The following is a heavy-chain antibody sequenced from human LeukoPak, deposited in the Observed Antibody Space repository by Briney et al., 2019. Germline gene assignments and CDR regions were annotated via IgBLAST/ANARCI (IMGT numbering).Heavy chain of an antibody. Sequence: TGGSLRLSCAASGFTFSSYWMSWVRQAPGKGLEWVANIKQDGSEKYYVDSVKGRFTISRDNAKNSLYLQMNSLRAEDTAVYYCARAMGIAARNAFDIWGQGTMVTVSS. CDR2: IKQDGSEK. V-gene: IGHV3-7*01. CDR3: ARAMGIAARNAFDI. D-gene: IGHD6-6*01. CDR1: GFTFSSYW. J-gene: IGHJ3*02.